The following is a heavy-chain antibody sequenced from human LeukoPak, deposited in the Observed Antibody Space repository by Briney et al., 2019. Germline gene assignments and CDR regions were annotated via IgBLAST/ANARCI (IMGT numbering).Heavy chain of an antibody. CDR2: INPNSGDS. Sequence: AASVKVSCKASGYKFTGYYMHWVRQAPGQGREWMGWINPNSGDSHHAQKFQGRVTMTRDTSISTAYMELSRLRSDDTAVYYCAREIGGILVFDYWGQGTLVTVSS. CDR1: GYKFTGYY. D-gene: IGHD5-18*01. V-gene: IGHV1-2*02. CDR3: AREIGGILVFDY. J-gene: IGHJ4*02.